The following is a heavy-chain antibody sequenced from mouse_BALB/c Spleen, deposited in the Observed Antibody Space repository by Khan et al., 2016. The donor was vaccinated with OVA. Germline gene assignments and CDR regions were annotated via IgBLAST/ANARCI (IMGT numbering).Heavy chain of an antibody. CDR3: ASSLPLYAMDY. J-gene: IGHJ4*01. D-gene: IGHD1-2*01. V-gene: IGHV14-3*02. CDR2: IDPANGIT. CDR1: GFNIKDTY. Sequence: VQLQQPGAELVKPGASVKLSCTGSGFNIKDTYIPRVKQRPEQGLEWIGRIDPANGITIFDPNFQGKATLTADTSSTTAYLHLSSLTSEDTVVYYCASSLPLYAMDYWGQGTSVTVSS.